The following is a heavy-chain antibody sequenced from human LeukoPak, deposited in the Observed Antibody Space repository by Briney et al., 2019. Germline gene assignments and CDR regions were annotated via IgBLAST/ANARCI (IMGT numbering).Heavy chain of an antibody. J-gene: IGHJ6*03. D-gene: IGHD1-26*01. CDR2: ISGSGGST. Sequence: GGTLRLSCAASGFTFTNYAMSWVRQAPGKGLEWVSHISGSGGSTYYADSVKGRFTISRDNSKNTLYLQMNSLRAEDTAVYYCARGRVGATHYYYYYMDAWGKGTTVTVSS. CDR3: ARGRVGATHYYYYYMDA. CDR1: GFTFTNYA. V-gene: IGHV3-23*01.